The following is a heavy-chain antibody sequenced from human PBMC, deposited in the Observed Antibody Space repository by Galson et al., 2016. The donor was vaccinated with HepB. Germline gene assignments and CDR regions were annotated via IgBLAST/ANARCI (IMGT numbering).Heavy chain of an antibody. Sequence: SLRLSCATSGFTFGHYALSWFRQAPGKGLEWIGFIKSTTYGGASEYAASAKGRFSISKDDSKSTAYLQMNSLQIEDTAVYYCAKDWGQGILVTVSS. CDR3: AKD. CDR2: IKSTTYGGAS. V-gene: IGHV3-49*03. CDR1: GFTFGHYA. J-gene: IGHJ4*02.